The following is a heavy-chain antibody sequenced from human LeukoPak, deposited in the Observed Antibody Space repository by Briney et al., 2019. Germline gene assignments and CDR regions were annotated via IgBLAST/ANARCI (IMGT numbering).Heavy chain of an antibody. CDR2: INSDGSST. CDR1: GFTFSSYW. Sequence: PGGSLRLSCAASGFTFSSYWMHWVRQAPGKGLVWVARINSDGSSTSYADSVKGRFTISRDNAKNTLYLQMNSLRAEDTAVYYCARARGFGEFLPLKDWGQGTLVTVSS. J-gene: IGHJ4*02. CDR3: ARARGFGEFLPLKD. V-gene: IGHV3-74*01. D-gene: IGHD3-10*01.